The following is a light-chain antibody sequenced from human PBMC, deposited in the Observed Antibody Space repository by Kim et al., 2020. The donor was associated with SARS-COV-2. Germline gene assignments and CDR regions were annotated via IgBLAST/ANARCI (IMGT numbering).Light chain of an antibody. CDR2: DVS. V-gene: IGLV2-11*01. Sequence: GQAVTIPCAGTSSDVGGYNYVSWYQQHPGRAPQLMIYDVSKRPSGVPDRFSGSKAGNTASLTISGLQAEDEADYYCCSYAGSYTLVFGGGTQLTVL. J-gene: IGLJ2*01. CDR1: SSDVGGYNY. CDR3: CSYAGSYTLV.